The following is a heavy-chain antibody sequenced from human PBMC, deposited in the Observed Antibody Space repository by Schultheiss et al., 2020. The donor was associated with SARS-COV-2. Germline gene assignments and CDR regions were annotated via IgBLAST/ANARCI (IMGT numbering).Heavy chain of an antibody. J-gene: IGHJ4*02. CDR1: GFTFSSYS. Sequence: GGSLRLSCAASGFTFSSYSMNWVRQAPGKGLEWVSVIYSGGSTYYADSVKGRFTISRDNAKNSLYLQMNSLRAEDTAVYYCARDSSYVWGSYRYMEPFDYWGQGTLVTVSS. V-gene: IGHV3-66*01. CDR3: ARDSSYVWGSYRYMEPFDY. D-gene: IGHD3-16*02. CDR2: IYSGGST.